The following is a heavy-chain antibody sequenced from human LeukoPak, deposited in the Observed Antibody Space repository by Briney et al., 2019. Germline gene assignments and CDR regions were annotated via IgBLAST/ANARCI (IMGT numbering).Heavy chain of an antibody. Sequence: GGSLRLSCAASGFTFSSYAMSWVRQAPGKGLEWVSVISGSGGSTYYADSVKGRFTISRDNSKNMLSLQMSSLRAEDTALYYCAKDYYHGSGYPGLGVFDIWGQGTMVTVSS. CDR3: AKDYYHGSGYPGLGVFDI. CDR2: ISGSGGST. CDR1: GFTFSSYA. D-gene: IGHD3-22*01. J-gene: IGHJ3*02. V-gene: IGHV3-23*01.